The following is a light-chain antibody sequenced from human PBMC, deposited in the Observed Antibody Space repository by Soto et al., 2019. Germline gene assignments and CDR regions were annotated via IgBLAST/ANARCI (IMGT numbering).Light chain of an antibody. V-gene: IGKV2-28*01. J-gene: IGKJ4*01. CDR3: MQVLQTPT. CDR2: LAS. CDR1: QSLLHSDGYNY. Sequence: VMTQAPLSLPVTLGQPASISCRSSQSLLHSDGYNYLAWYLQKPGHSPQLLIYLASNRASGVPDRISGSGSGTDFTLRISRVEAEDVGVYYCMQVLQTPTFGGGTKVDIK.